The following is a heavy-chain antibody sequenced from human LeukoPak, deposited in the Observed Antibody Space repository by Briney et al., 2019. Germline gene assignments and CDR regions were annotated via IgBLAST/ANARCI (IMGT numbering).Heavy chain of an antibody. Sequence: SETLSLTCAVYGGSFSGYYWNWIRQPPGKGLEWIGEINHSGSTNYNPSLKSRVTISVDTSKNQFSLKLSSVTAADTAVYYCASPRGCGGDCSSFGYWGQGTLVTVSS. J-gene: IGHJ4*02. CDR2: INHSGST. CDR3: ASPRGCGGDCSSFGY. V-gene: IGHV4-34*01. CDR1: GGSFSGYY. D-gene: IGHD2-21*02.